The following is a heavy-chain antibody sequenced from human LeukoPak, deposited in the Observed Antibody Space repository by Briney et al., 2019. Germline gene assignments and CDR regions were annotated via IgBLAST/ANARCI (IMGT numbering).Heavy chain of an antibody. D-gene: IGHD2-2*02. CDR2: IVVGSGNK. CDR3: AAVGYCSSTSCYTYY. CDR1: GLTFTSSS. J-gene: IGHJ4*02. Sequence: TSVKVSCKASGLTFTSSSMQWVRQARGQRLEWIGWIVVGSGNKNYAQKYHERVTITRDMSPSAAHIELSGLRCEDTAVYYCAAVGYCSSTSCYTYYWGQGTLVTVSS. V-gene: IGHV1-58*02.